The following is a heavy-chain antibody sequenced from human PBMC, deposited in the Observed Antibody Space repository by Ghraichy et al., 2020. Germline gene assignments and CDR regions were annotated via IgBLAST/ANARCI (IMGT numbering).Heavy chain of an antibody. CDR3: ARDTGSDSSGWYVRDY. D-gene: IGHD6-19*01. CDR1: GFTFSSYS. Sequence: GGSLRLSCAASGFTFSSYSMNWVRQAPGKGLEWVSSISSSSSYIYYADSVKGRFTISRDNAKNSLYLQMNSLRAEDTAVYYCARDTGSDSSGWYVRDYWGQGTLVTVSS. CDR2: ISSSSSYI. J-gene: IGHJ4*02. V-gene: IGHV3-21*01.